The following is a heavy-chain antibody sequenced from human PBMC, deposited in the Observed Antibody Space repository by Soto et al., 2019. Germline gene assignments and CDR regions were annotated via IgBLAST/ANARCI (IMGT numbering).Heavy chain of an antibody. Sequence: QVQLVESGGGMVQPGRSLRLSCAASGFTFSSYVMHWVRQAPGKGLEWVAVISYDGSNKYYADSVKGRFTISRDNSKNTLYLQMNSLRAEDTAVYYCAKDLRMIVVVSPFDYWGQGTLVTVSS. CDR1: GFTFSSYV. D-gene: IGHD3-22*01. J-gene: IGHJ4*02. CDR2: ISYDGSNK. V-gene: IGHV3-30*18. CDR3: AKDLRMIVVVSPFDY.